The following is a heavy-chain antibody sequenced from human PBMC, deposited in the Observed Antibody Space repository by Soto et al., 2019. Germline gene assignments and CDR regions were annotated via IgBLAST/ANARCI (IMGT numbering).Heavy chain of an antibody. CDR1: GGTFSSYA. CDR3: ASVASPSITDLTVLRFMEAAYCCDY. CDR2: IIPIFGTA. Sequence: SVKVSCKASGGTFSSYAISWVRQAPGQGLEWMGGIIPIFGTANYAQKFQGRVTITADASTSTAYLELSSLRSEGTAVYCCASVASPSITDLTVLRFMEAAYCCDYWGQGSRVTVSS. V-gene: IGHV1-69*13. J-gene: IGHJ4*02. D-gene: IGHD3-3*01.